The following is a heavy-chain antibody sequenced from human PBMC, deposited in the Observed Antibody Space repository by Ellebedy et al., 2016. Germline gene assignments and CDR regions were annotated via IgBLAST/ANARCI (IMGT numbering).Heavy chain of an antibody. D-gene: IGHD2-15*01. CDR3: AKDIEGYPGDY. Sequence: GGSLRLXXAASGFTFDDYAMHWVRQAPGKGLEWVSLISWDGGSTYYADSVKGRFTISRDNSKNSLYLQMNSLRAEDTALYYCAKDIEGYPGDYWGQGTLVTVSS. CDR1: GFTFDDYA. CDR2: ISWDGGST. V-gene: IGHV3-43D*03. J-gene: IGHJ4*02.